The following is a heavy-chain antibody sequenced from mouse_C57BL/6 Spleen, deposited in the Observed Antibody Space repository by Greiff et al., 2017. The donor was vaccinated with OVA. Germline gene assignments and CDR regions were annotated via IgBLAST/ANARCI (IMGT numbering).Heavy chain of an antibody. CDR2: ISGGGGNT. Sequence: EVMLVESGGGLVKPGGSLTLSCAASGFTFSSYTMSWVRQTPEKRLEWVATISGGGGNTYYPDSVKGRFTISRDNAKNTLYLQMSSLRSEDTALYYCARLGNYFDYWGQGTTLTVSS. CDR1: GFTFSSYT. CDR3: ARLGNYFDY. V-gene: IGHV5-9*01. J-gene: IGHJ2*01.